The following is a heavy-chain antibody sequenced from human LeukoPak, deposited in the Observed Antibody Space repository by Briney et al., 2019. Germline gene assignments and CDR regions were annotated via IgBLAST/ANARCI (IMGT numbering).Heavy chain of an antibody. CDR1: GGSISSSSYY. J-gene: IGHJ4*02. V-gene: IGHV4-39*07. CDR3: ARDLDTAMVF. Sequence: SETLSLTCTVSGGSISSSSYYWGWIRQPPGKGLEWIGSIYYSGSTYYNPSLKSQVTISVDTSKNQFSLKLSSVTAAGTAVYYCARDLDTAMVFWGQGTLVTVSS. CDR2: IYYSGST. D-gene: IGHD5-18*01.